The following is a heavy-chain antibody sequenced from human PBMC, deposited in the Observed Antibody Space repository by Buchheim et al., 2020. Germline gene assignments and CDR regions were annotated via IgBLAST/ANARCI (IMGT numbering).Heavy chain of an antibody. Sequence: QVQLQESGAGLVKPSETLSLTCSVSGDSISSYYWAWIRQPPGKGLEYIGFIHHTGSANYNPSLKSRVTMSVDTSKNQFCLSLTSMTAADTAVYYCARDSGTTGIDSWGQGTL. CDR1: GDSISSYY. CDR2: IHHTGSA. J-gene: IGHJ4*02. D-gene: IGHD1-7*01. CDR3: ARDSGTTGIDS. V-gene: IGHV4-59*01.